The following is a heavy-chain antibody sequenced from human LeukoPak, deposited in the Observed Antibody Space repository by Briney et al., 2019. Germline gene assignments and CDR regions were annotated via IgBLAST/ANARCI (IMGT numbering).Heavy chain of an antibody. Sequence: GRSLRLSCTASGFTFGDYSMSWFRQAPGKGLEWVGFIRSKAYGGTTEYAASVKGRFTISRDDSKSIAYLQMNSLKTEDTAVYYCTREGAGRYYYDSSASHWGQGTLVTVSS. CDR3: TREGAGRYYYDSSASH. V-gene: IGHV3-49*03. CDR1: GFTFGDYS. CDR2: IRSKAYGGTT. D-gene: IGHD3-22*01. J-gene: IGHJ4*02.